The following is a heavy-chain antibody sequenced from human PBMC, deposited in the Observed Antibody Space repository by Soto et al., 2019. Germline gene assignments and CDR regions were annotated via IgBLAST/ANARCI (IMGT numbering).Heavy chain of an antibody. D-gene: IGHD4-4*01. J-gene: IGHJ4*02. V-gene: IGHV4-34*01. Sequence: SETLSLTCAVYGGSFSGYYWSWIRQPPGKGLEWIGEINHSGSTNYNPSLKSRVTISVDTSKNQFSLKLSSVTAADTAVYYCARVEGRTTVSSFDYWGQGTLVTVSS. CDR1: GGSFSGYY. CDR3: ARVEGRTTVSSFDY. CDR2: INHSGST.